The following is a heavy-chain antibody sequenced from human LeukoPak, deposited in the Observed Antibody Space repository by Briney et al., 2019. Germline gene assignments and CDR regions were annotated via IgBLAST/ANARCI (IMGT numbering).Heavy chain of an antibody. V-gene: IGHV3-21*05. CDR1: GFPFSSYS. J-gene: IGHJ4*02. Sequence: GGSLRLSCAASGFPFSSYSMNWVRQAPGEGLEWVSYISSSSYIYYADSVKGRFTISRDNAKNSLYLQMNSLRAEDTAVYYCARTGDYYDSSGYYYYWGQGTLVTVSS. D-gene: IGHD3-22*01. CDR3: ARTGDYYDSSGYYYY. CDR2: ISSSSYI.